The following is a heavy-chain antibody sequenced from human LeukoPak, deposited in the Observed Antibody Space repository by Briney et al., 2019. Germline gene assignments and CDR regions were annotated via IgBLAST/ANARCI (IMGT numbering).Heavy chain of an antibody. CDR2: IMSLFDTA. V-gene: IGHV1-69*13. Sequence: ASVKVSCKASGGTFSNYAISWVRQAPGQGLEWMGGIMSLFDTADYAQKFQGRLTITADESTSTAYMELSSLRADDTAVCYCARDLVGSHTGYSSGAWDYWGQGTLVTVSS. CDR1: GGTFSNYA. J-gene: IGHJ4*02. CDR3: ARDLVGSHTGYSSGAWDY. D-gene: IGHD3-9*01.